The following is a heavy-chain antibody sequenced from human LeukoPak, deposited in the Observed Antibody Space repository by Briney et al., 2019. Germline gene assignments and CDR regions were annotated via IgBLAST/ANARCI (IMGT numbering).Heavy chain of an antibody. Sequence: QTLSLTCTVSGGSISSGDYYWSWIRQPPGKGLEWIGYIYYSGSTYYNPSLKSRVTISVDTSKNQFSLKLSSVTAADTAVYYCARVSHLKMATDYWGQGILVTVSS. J-gene: IGHJ4*02. D-gene: IGHD5-24*01. CDR1: GGSISSGDYY. CDR2: IYYSGST. CDR3: ARVSHLKMATDY. V-gene: IGHV4-30-4*01.